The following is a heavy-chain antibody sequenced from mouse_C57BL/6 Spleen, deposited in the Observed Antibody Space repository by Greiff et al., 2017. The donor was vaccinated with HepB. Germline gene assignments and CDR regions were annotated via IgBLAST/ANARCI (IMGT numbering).Heavy chain of an antibody. CDR2: IDPENGDT. V-gene: IGHV14-4*01. CDR1: GFNIKDDY. D-gene: IGHD2-3*01. CDR3: TFYDGYYGFAY. J-gene: IGHJ3*01. Sequence: VQLQQSGAELVRPGASVKLSCTASGFNIKDDYMHWVKQRPEQGLEWIGWIDPENGDTEYASKFQGKATITADTSSNTAYLQLSSLTSEDTAVYYCTFYDGYYGFAYWGQGTLVTVSA.